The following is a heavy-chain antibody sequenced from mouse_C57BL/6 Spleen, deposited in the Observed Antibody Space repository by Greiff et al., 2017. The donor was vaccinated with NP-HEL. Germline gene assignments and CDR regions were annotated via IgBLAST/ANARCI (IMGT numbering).Heavy chain of an antibody. J-gene: IGHJ3*01. CDR1: GYSFTDYN. V-gene: IGHV1-39*01. CDR2: INPNYGTT. D-gene: IGHD2-5*01. Sequence: VQLQQSGPELVKPGASVKISCKASGYSFTDYNMNWVKQSTGKSLEWIGVINPNYGTTSYNQKFKGKATLTVDQSSSTAYMQLNSLTSEDSAVYYGARSFDYSKSVFAYWGQGTLVTVSA. CDR3: ARSFDYSKSVFAY.